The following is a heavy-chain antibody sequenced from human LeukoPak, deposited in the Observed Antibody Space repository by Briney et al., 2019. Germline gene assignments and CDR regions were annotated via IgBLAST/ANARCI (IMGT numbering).Heavy chain of an antibody. CDR1: GFTFHDYD. D-gene: IGHD3-3*01. V-gene: IGHV3-23*01. CDR2: ISGSGGST. CDR3: AKDSRPAVLRFLEDDAFDI. J-gene: IGHJ3*02. Sequence: GGSLRLSCAASGFTFHDYDMSWVRQAPGKGLEWVSAISGSGGSTYYADSVKGRFTISRDNSKNTLYLQMNSLRAEDTAVYYCAKDSRPAVLRFLEDDAFDIWGQGTMVTVSS.